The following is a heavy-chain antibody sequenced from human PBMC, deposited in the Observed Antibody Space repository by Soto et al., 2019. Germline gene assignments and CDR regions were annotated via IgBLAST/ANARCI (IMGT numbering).Heavy chain of an antibody. Sequence: SETLSLTCAVYGEFFSGYSWSWLRQPPGKGLEWIGEINHSGSTSYNPSLKSRVIISVDTSKNHFSLNVTSVTAADTAVYYCARMTKVYYYYGMDVWGQGTTVTVSS. CDR3: ARMTKVYYYYGMDV. CDR1: GEFFSGYS. CDR2: INHSGST. J-gene: IGHJ6*02. V-gene: IGHV4-34*01. D-gene: IGHD2-8*01.